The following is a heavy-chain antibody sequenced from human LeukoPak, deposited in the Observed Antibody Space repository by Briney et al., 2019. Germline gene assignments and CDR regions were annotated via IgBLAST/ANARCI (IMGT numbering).Heavy chain of an antibody. V-gene: IGHV4-59*01. CDR3: ARRRIAARWVRSSTSRFDY. J-gene: IGHJ4*02. D-gene: IGHD6-6*01. CDR1: GGSISSYY. CDR2: IYYSGST. Sequence: SETLSLTCTVSGGSISSYYWSWIRQPPGKGLEWIGYIYYSGSTNYNPSLKSRVTISVDTSKNQFSLKLSSVTAADTAVYYCARRRIAARWVRSSTSRFDYWGQGTLVTVSS.